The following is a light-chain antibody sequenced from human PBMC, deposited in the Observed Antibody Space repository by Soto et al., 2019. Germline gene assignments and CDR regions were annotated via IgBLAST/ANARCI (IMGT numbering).Light chain of an antibody. V-gene: IGLV2-14*01. Sequence: LTQPASVSWSPGQSIAISCTDTSSDVGGYNHVSWYQQQPGKAPKLVIYDVSNRPSGVSDRFSGSKSGNTASLTISGLQTEDEADYYCSSYTSSSTPEFGGGTKVTVL. CDR3: SSYTSSSTPE. CDR2: DVS. CDR1: SSDVGGYNH. J-gene: IGLJ3*02.